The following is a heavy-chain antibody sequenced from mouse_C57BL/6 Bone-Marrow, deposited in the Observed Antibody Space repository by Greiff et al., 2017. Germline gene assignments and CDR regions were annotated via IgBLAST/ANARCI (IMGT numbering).Heavy chain of an antibody. Sequence: QVQLQQPGTELVKPGASVKLSCKASGYTFTSYWMHWVKQRPGQGLEWIGNINPSNGGTNYNQKFKGKATLTVDTSSSTAYMQLSSLTSEDSAVYYCAREGRPYYGSSLYYFDYWGQGTTLTVSS. CDR2: INPSNGGT. V-gene: IGHV1-53*01. CDR1: GYTFTSYW. D-gene: IGHD1-1*01. J-gene: IGHJ2*01. CDR3: AREGRPYYGSSLYYFDY.